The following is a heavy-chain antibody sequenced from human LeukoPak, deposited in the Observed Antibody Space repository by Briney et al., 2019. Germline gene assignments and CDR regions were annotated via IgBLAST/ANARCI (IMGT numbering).Heavy chain of an antibody. J-gene: IGHJ4*02. CDR2: IGPTGSDR. V-gene: IGHV3-21*06. D-gene: IGHD1-14*01. Sequence: GGPLRLSCTASGLTFSTSGFNWVRQAPGKGLEWVASIGPTGSDRYHADSIKGRFTISRDNANNFLYLQMNSLRAEDTAVYYCATETNGRHYDYWGQGTLLTVSS. CDR1: GLTFSTSG. CDR3: ATETNGRHYDY.